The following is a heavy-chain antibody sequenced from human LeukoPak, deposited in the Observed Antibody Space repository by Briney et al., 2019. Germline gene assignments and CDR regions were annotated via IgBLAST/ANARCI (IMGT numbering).Heavy chain of an antibody. V-gene: IGHV4-39*01. CDR3: AKAELVTMIVAQTDY. D-gene: IGHD3-22*01. CDR1: GGSISSSSYY. J-gene: IGHJ4*02. Sequence: SETLSLTCTVSGGSISSSSYYWGWIRQPPGKGLEWIGSIHYSGSTYYNPSLKSRVTISVDTSKNQFSLKLSSVTAADTAVYYCAKAELVTMIVAQTDYWGQGTLVTVSS. CDR2: IHYSGST.